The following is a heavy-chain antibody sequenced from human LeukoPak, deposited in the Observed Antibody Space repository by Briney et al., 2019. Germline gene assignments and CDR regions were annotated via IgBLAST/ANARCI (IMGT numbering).Heavy chain of an antibody. J-gene: IGHJ4*01. CDR3: PSSYDSRGYYGDY. D-gene: IGHD3-22*01. CDR1: GGSISSGGYY. V-gene: IGHV4-31*11. CDR2: IDDIGST. Sequence: PSETPSLTCAVSGGSISSGGYYWGWIRQHPGKGLGWMVYIDDIGSTYYNPSLKGRVTISVNTSKNQFSLKLSSVTAAATAVYYCPSSYDSRGYYGDYSGHGTLVTASS.